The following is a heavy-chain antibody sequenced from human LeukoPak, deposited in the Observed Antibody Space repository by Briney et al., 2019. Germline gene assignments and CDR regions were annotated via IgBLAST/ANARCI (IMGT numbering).Heavy chain of an antibody. Sequence: SETLSLTXTVSGGSISSSSYYWGWIRQPPGKGLEWIGSIYYSGSTYYNPSLKSRVTISVDTSKNQFSLKLSSVTAADTAVYYCARLAYIVVVPAAIRVGYAFDIWGQGTMVTVSS. CDR2: IYYSGST. V-gene: IGHV4-39*01. J-gene: IGHJ3*02. CDR1: GGSISSSSYY. CDR3: ARLAYIVVVPAAIRVGYAFDI. D-gene: IGHD2-2*01.